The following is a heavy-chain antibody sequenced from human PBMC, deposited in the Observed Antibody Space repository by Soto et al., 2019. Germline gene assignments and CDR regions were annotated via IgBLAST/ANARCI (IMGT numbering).Heavy chain of an antibody. J-gene: IGHJ4*02. CDR2: VKGDGSVK. D-gene: IGHD6-19*01. V-gene: IGHV3-7*01. CDR1: GFTFNTNW. CDR3: ARNLGWFRLEN. Sequence: EVQLVESGGGLVQPGGSLRLSCAASGFTFNTNWMTWVRQAPGKGLEWVANVKGDGSVKQYADSVKGRFTISRDNPENPPFPQMNRPRGEDTAGDYCARNLGWFRLENWGQGTLVTVSS.